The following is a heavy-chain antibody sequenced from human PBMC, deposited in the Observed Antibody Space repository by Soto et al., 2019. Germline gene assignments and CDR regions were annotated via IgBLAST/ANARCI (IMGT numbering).Heavy chain of an antibody. Sequence: EVQLVESGGGLVKPGGSLRLSCAASGFANVWMNWVRQAPGKGLEWVGLIKTKTDGGTTDYAAPVRGRFTISRDDSKNTLYLQMNSLKTEDTAVYYCTTGRLGVGAFDIWGQGTMVTVS. CDR2: IKTKTDGGTT. CDR1: GFANVW. V-gene: IGHV3-15*01. J-gene: IGHJ3*02. CDR3: TTGRLGVGAFDI. D-gene: IGHD3-16*01.